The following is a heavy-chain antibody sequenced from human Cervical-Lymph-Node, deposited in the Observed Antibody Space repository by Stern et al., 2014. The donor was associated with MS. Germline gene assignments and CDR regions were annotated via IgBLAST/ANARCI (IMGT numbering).Heavy chain of an antibody. D-gene: IGHD4-17*01. J-gene: IGHJ3*02. Sequence: QVTLKESGPALVKPTQTLTLTCTFSGFSLSTSGMCVIWIRQPPGQALEWLALIDWDDDKYYSTSLKPRLTISKDTSKNQVVLTMTNMDPVDTATYYCARATVTRTNGAFDIWGQGTMVTVSS. CDR3: ARATVTRTNGAFDI. CDR2: IDWDDDK. V-gene: IGHV2-70*01. CDR1: GFSLSTSGMC.